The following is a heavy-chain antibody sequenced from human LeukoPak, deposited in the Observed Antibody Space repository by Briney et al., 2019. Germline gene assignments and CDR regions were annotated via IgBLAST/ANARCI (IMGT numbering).Heavy chain of an antibody. CDR3: AREGVAGTGDY. J-gene: IGHJ4*02. CDR2: IYYSGST. CDR1: GGSISSSSYY. V-gene: IGHV4-39*07. D-gene: IGHD6-19*01. Sequence: LETLSLTCTVSGGSISSSSYYWGWIRQPPGKGLEWIGSIYYSGSTYYNPSLKSRVTISVDTSKNQFSLKLSSVTAADTAVYYCAREGVAGTGDYWGQGTLVTVSS.